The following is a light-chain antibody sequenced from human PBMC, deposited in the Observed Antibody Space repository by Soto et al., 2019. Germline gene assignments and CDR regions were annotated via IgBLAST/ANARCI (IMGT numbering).Light chain of an antibody. CDR2: GDN. V-gene: IGLV1-40*01. J-gene: IGLJ3*02. CDR3: QSYDSSLDGVL. Sequence: QSVLTQPPSVSGAPGQTVTISCTGSRSNIGAGYDVHWYQQFPRTAPMLLIHGDNHRPSGVPDRFSGSKSGTSASLAITGLQAEDEADYYCQSYDSSLDGVLFGGGTKLTVL. CDR1: RSNIGAGYD.